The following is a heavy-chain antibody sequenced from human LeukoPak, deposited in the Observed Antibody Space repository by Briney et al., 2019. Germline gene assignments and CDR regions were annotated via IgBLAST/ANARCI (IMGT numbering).Heavy chain of an antibody. V-gene: IGHV3-21*01. CDR1: GFTFSSYS. D-gene: IGHD5-12*01. J-gene: IGHJ6*03. CDR2: ISSSSSYI. CDR3: AREGVATSFGYYYMDV. Sequence: TGGSLRLSCAASGFTFSSYSMNWVRQAPGKGREWVSSISSSSSYIYYADSVKGRFTISRDNAKNSLYLQMNSLRAEDTAVYYCAREGVATSFGYYYMDVWGKGTTVTVSS.